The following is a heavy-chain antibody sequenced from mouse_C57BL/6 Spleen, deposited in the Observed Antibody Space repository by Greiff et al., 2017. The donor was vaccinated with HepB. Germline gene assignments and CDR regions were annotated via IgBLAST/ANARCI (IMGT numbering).Heavy chain of an antibody. V-gene: IGHV3-1*01. Sequence: EVKLMESGPGMVKPSQSLSLTCTVTGYSITSGYDWHWIRHFPGNKLEWMGYISYSGSTNYNPSLKSRISITHDTSKNHFFLKLNSVTTEDTATYYCAREGKLYDYDVGFAYWGQGTLVTVSA. J-gene: IGHJ3*01. D-gene: IGHD2-4*01. CDR3: AREGKLYDYDVGFAY. CDR1: GYSITSGYD. CDR2: ISYSGST.